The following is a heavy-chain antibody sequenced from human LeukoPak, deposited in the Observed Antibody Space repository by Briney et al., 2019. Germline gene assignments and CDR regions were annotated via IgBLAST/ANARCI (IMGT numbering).Heavy chain of an antibody. CDR3: ARDQGVVTALPGDFDS. D-gene: IGHD2-21*02. V-gene: IGHV4-30-4*01. J-gene: IGHJ4*02. CDR2: IYYTGGT. Sequence: PSQTLSLTCTVSGGSINSADYYWSWIRQPPGKGLEWIGYIYYTGGTYYNPSLKSRVNISIDTSKNQFSVRLSSVTAADTAVYYCARDQGVVTALPGDFDSWGQGTLVTVSA. CDR1: GGSINSADYY.